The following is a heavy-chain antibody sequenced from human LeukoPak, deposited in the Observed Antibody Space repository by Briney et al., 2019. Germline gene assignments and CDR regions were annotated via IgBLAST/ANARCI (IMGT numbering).Heavy chain of an antibody. J-gene: IGHJ4*02. CDR2: IYYRGST. CDR3: ARDLRGYSSYDYRYFDY. Sequence: SESLSLTCAVSGGSISSYYWSWMRQPLGKGLEWVGYIYYRGSTNYNPSLTSRVNISVDTSKNQFSLSRSPVTAADTAVYYCARDLRGYSSYDYRYFDYWGQGTLVTVSS. CDR1: GGSISSYY. D-gene: IGHD5-12*01. V-gene: IGHV4-59*01.